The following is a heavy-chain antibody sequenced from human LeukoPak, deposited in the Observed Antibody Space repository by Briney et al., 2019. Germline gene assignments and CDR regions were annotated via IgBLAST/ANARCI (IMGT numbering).Heavy chain of an antibody. V-gene: IGHV3-21*01. D-gene: IGHD4-17*01. CDR1: GFTFSSYT. CDR3: ARDRRTMTTCDY. CDR2: ISSSSSYI. Sequence: GGSLRLSCAASGFTFSSYTMNCVRQAPGKGLEWVSSISSSSSYIYYADSVKGRFTISRDNAKNSLYLQMNSLRAEDTAVYYCARDRRTMTTCDYWGQGSLVTVSS. J-gene: IGHJ4*02.